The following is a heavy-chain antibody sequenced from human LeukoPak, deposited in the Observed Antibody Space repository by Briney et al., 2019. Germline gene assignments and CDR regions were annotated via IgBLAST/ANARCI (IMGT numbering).Heavy chain of an antibody. CDR3: ARAATVTSYNDY. D-gene: IGHD4-17*01. CDR2: INHSGST. J-gene: IGHJ4*02. CDR1: GGSFSGYY. V-gene: IGHV4-34*01. Sequence: SSETLSLTCAVYGGSFSGYYWGWIRQPPGKGLEWIGEINHSGSTNYNPSLKSRVTISVDTSKNQFSLELSSVTAADTAVYYCARAATVTSYNDYWGQGTLVTVSS.